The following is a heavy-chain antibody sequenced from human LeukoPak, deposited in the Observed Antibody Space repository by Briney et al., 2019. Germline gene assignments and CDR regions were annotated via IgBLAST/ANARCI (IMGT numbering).Heavy chain of an antibody. CDR2: IKSKTDGGTT. V-gene: IGHV3-15*01. J-gene: IGHJ4*02. Sequence: KPGGSLRLSCAASGFTFSNAWMSWVRQAPGKGLEWVGRIKSKTDGGTTDYAAPVKGRFTISRDDSKNTLYLQMNSLKTEDTAVYYCTTGAAYYYDSSGYWTRDYWGQGTLVTVSS. CDR3: TTGAAYYYDSSGYWTRDY. CDR1: GFTFSNAW. D-gene: IGHD3-22*01.